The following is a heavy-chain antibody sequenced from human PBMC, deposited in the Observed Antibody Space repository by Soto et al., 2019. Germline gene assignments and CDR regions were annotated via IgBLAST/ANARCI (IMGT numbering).Heavy chain of an antibody. CDR1: GFTFSSFW. CDR3: VRSVKGSR. D-gene: IGHD6-19*01. J-gene: IGHJ4*02. V-gene: IGHV3-7*05. Sequence: EVQLVESGGGLVQPGGSLRLSCAATGFTFSSFWMGWVRQAPGKGLEGLANIKQDGSERYLVDSVEGRFTISRDNAQNAVYLHMNNLRAEDTAIYNCVRSVKGSRWGQGIMVSVSS. CDR2: IKQDGSER.